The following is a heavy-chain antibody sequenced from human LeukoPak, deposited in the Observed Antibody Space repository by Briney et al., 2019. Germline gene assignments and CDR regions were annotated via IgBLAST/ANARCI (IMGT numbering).Heavy chain of an antibody. CDR3: ARGRRITIFGVVNWFDP. V-gene: IGHV1-18*01. CDR1: GYTFTRNG. Sequence: ASVMVSCKASGYTFTRNGISWVRLAPGQGLEWMGWISAQNGNTKYADKFQDRVAMTTDTSTNTAYMELSSLRSEDTAVYYCARGRRITIFGVVNWFDPWGQGTLVTVSS. D-gene: IGHD3-3*01. J-gene: IGHJ5*02. CDR2: ISAQNGNT.